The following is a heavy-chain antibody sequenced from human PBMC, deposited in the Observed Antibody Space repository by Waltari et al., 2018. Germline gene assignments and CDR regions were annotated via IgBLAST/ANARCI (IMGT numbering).Heavy chain of an antibody. CDR2: VNPDSGAT. J-gene: IGHJ5*02. D-gene: IGHD3-3*01. CDR1: GYTFINYE. Sequence: QVQLVQSGAEVLKPGASVKVSCQASGYTFINYEINWVRQAAGQGFEWMGWVNPDSGATYYEQKFQGRITMTWDTSISTAYMELSNLRSDDTAVLYCARGRDVFANFDYNWFDPWGQGTLVTVSS. CDR3: ARGRDVFANFDYNWFDP. V-gene: IGHV1-8*02.